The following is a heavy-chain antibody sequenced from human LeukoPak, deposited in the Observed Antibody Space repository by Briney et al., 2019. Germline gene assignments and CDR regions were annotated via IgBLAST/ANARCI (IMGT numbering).Heavy chain of an antibody. CDR3: ARDHEWGLDY. Sequence: ASVKVSCKASGYSFTGYYIHWVRQAPGQGLEWMGWINPNSGGTNYAQKFQGRVTMTRDTSISTAYMELSRLTSDDTAIYYCARDHEWGLDYWGQGTLVTVSS. V-gene: IGHV1-2*02. CDR2: INPNSGGT. J-gene: IGHJ4*02. D-gene: IGHD2-8*01. CDR1: GYSFTGYY.